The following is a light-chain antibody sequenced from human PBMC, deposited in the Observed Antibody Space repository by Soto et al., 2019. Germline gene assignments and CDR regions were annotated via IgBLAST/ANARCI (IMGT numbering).Light chain of an antibody. CDR3: KSYDSSLSVEV. CDR1: SSNIGAEND. Sequence: QSVLTQTPSASGAPGQKITMSCTGSSSNIGAENDVCWYQQLPGAAPILLIYADNNRPSGVPDRFSASKSGTSASLAITGLQGEDEANYYCKSYDSSLSVEVFGAGTKLTVL. V-gene: IGLV1-40*01. J-gene: IGLJ2*01. CDR2: ADN.